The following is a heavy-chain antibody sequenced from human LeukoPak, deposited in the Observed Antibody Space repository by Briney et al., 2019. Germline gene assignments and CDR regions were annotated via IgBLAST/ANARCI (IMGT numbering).Heavy chain of an antibody. J-gene: IGHJ4*02. CDR2: IIPIFGTA. CDR1: GGTFSSYA. V-gene: IGHV1-69*13. Sequence: ASVKVSCKASGGTFSSYAISWVRQAPGQGLEWMGGIIPIFGTANYAQKFQGRVTITADESTSTAYMELSSLRSEDTAVYYCARVSGGSSPFDYWGQGTLVTVSS. CDR3: ARVSGGSSPFDY. D-gene: IGHD2-15*01.